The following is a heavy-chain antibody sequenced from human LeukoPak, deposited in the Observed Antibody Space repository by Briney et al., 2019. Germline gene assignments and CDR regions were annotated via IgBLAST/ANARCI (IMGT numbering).Heavy chain of an antibody. CDR3: ARGVLKVIMGYYYYYMDV. D-gene: IGHD3-3*01. Sequence: ASVKVSCKASGYTFTGYYMHWVRQAPGQGLEWMGWINPNSGGTNYAQKFQGGVTMTRDTSISTAYMELSRLRSDDTAVYYCARGVLKVIMGYYYYYMDVWGKGTTVTVSS. V-gene: IGHV1-2*02. J-gene: IGHJ6*03. CDR2: INPNSGGT. CDR1: GYTFTGYY.